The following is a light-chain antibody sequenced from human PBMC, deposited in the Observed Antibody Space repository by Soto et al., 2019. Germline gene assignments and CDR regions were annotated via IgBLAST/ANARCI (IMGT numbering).Light chain of an antibody. CDR2: AAS. CDR1: RSFSSSY. Sequence: EIVLTQSPGTLSLSPGERATLSCRASRSFSSSYLAWYQKKPGQAPKLLIYAASTRATGIPDRFSGSGSATDFTLTISRLEPEDSAVYYCKQYGSSPPYTFGQGTKLEIK. CDR3: KQYGSSPPYT. V-gene: IGKV3-20*01. J-gene: IGKJ2*01.